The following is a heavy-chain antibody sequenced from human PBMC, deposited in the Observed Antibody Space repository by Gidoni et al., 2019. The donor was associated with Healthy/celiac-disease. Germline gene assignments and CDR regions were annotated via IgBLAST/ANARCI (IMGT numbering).Heavy chain of an antibody. V-gene: IGHV3-21*01. CDR1: GFTFSSYS. D-gene: IGHD3-3*01. J-gene: IGHJ6*02. Sequence: EVQLVESGGGLVKPGGSLRLSCAASGFTFSSYSMNLVRQAPGKGLEWVSSISRSSSYIYYADSVKGRFTISRDNAKNSLYLQMNSLRAEDTAVYYCARIRTIFGVVIGAYYYYGMDVWGQGTTVTVSS. CDR2: ISRSSSYI. CDR3: ARIRTIFGVVIGAYYYYGMDV.